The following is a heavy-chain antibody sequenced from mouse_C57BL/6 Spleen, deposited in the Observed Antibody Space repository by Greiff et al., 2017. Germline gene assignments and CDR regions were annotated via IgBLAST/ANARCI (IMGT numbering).Heavy chain of an antibody. CDR2: IYPGSGNT. D-gene: IGHD2-3*01. J-gene: IGHJ2*01. CDR3: ARNDGYYRYFDY. V-gene: IGHV1-66*01. CDR1: GYSFTSYY. Sequence: QVQLQQSGPELVKPGASVKISCKASGYSFTSYYIHWVKQRPGQGLEWIGWIYPGSGNTKYNEKFKGKATLTADTSSSTAYMQLSSLTSEDSAVYYCARNDGYYRYFDYWGQGTTLTVSS.